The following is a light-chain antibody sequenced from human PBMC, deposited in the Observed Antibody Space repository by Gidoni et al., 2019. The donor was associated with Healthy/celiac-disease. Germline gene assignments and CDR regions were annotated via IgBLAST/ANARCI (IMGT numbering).Light chain of an antibody. CDR3: QQYDNLPLT. Sequence: QMTQSPSTLSASVGDRVTITCQASQDISNYLNWYQQKPGKAPKLLIYDASKLETGVPSRFSGSGSGTDFTFTISSLQAEDIATYYCQQYDNLPLTFGGGTKVEIK. J-gene: IGKJ4*01. V-gene: IGKV1-33*01. CDR1: QDISNY. CDR2: DAS.